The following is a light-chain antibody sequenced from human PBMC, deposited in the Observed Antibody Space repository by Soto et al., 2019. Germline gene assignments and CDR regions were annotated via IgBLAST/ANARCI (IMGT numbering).Light chain of an antibody. J-gene: IGLJ3*02. CDR2: SDD. V-gene: IGLV1-44*01. Sequence: QSVLTQPPSASGTPGQRVTVSCSGSSSNIGSNTVNWYQQFRGTAPKLLLYSDDQRPSGVPDRFSGSKSGTSASLAITGLHSEDEADYYCGAWDDSLVGWVFGGGTQLTVL. CDR1: SSNIGSNT. CDR3: GAWDDSLVGWV.